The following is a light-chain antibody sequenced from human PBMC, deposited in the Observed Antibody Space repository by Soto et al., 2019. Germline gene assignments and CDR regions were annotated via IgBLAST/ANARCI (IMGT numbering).Light chain of an antibody. V-gene: IGKV3-20*01. CDR2: GAS. Sequence: EIVLTPSPATLSLSPGERATLSCRASQSVSSSYLAWYQQKPGQAPRLLIYGASSRATGIPDRFSGSGSGTDFTLTISRLEPEDFAVYYCQQYGSSPWTFGQGTKVDIK. J-gene: IGKJ1*01. CDR3: QQYGSSPWT. CDR1: QSVSSSY.